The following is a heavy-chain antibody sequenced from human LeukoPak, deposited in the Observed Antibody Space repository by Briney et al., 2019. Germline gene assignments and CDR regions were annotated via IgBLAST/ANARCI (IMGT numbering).Heavy chain of an antibody. V-gene: IGHV3-15*01. D-gene: IGHD3-16*02. Sequence: GGSLRLSCAASGFTFSNAWMSWVRQAPGKGLEWVGRIKSKTDGGTTDYAAPVKGRFTISRDDSENTLYLQMNSLKTEDTAVYYCTTGDYVWGSYRYMDYWGQGTLVTVSS. CDR1: GFTFSNAW. CDR3: TTGDYVWGSYRYMDY. CDR2: IKSKTDGGTT. J-gene: IGHJ4*02.